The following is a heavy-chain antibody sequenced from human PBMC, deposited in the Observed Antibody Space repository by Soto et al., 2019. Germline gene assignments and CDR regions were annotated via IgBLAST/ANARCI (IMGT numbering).Heavy chain of an antibody. D-gene: IGHD2-2*01. CDR1: GGSISSGGYY. Sequence: SETLSLTCTVSGGSISSGGYYWSWIRQHPGKGMEWIGYIYYSGSTNYNPSLKSRVTISVDTSKNQFSLKLSSVTAADTAVYYCARGYCSSTSCFDPWGQGTLVTVSS. V-gene: IGHV4-31*03. CDR2: IYYSGST. J-gene: IGHJ5*02. CDR3: ARGYCSSTSCFDP.